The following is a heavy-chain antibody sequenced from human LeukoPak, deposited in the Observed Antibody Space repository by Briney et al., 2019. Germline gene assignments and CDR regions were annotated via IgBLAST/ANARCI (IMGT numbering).Heavy chain of an antibody. D-gene: IGHD3-9*01. J-gene: IGHJ6*03. CDR1: GFTFSSYA. Sequence: GGSLRLSCAASGFTFSSYAMSWVRQAPGKGLEWVSAISGSGGSTYYADSVKGRFTISRDNSNNTLFLEMNRLRAEDTAIYYCAKEAYYDILSGSEAEGFMDVWGKGTAVIVSS. CDR3: AKEAYYDILSGSEAEGFMDV. V-gene: IGHV3-23*01. CDR2: ISGSGGST.